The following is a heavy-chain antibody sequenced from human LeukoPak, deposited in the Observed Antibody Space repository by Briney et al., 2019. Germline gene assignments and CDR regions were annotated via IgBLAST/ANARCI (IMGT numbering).Heavy chain of an antibody. D-gene: IGHD6-19*01. Sequence: PGGSLRLSCAASGFTFDDYGMSWVRQAPGKGLEWVSGINWNGGSTGYADSVKGRFTISRENAENSLYLQMNNLRAEDTAVYYCARDRSGWHYLGAFDIRGQGTMVTVSS. V-gene: IGHV3-20*04. CDR3: ARDRSGWHYLGAFDI. CDR2: INWNGGST. CDR1: GFTFDDYG. J-gene: IGHJ3*02.